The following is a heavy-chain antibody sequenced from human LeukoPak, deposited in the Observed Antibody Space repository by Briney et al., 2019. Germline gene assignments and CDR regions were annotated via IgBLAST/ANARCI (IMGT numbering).Heavy chain of an antibody. V-gene: IGHV3-20*04. CDR2: INWNGGST. D-gene: IGHD3-16*01. Sequence: PGGSLRLSCAASGFTFDDYGMSWVRQAPGKGLEWVSGINWNGGSTGYADSVKGRFTISRDNAKNSLYLQMNSLRAEDTAIYYCAKRGTGMYASDIWGQGTTVTVSS. J-gene: IGHJ3*02. CDR3: AKRGTGMYASDI. CDR1: GFTFDDYG.